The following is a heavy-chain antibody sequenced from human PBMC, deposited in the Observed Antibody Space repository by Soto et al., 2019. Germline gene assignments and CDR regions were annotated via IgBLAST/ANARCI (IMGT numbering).Heavy chain of an antibody. CDR1: GYTFTGYY. CDR3: ARAPLKYSSGWYYGMDV. J-gene: IGHJ6*02. Sequence: ASVKVSCKASGYTFTGYYMHWVRQAPGQGLEWMGWINPNSGGTNYAQKFQGWVTMTRDTSISTAYMELSRLRSDDTAVYYCARAPLKYSSGWYYGMDVWGQGTTVTVSS. D-gene: IGHD6-19*01. CDR2: INPNSGGT. V-gene: IGHV1-2*04.